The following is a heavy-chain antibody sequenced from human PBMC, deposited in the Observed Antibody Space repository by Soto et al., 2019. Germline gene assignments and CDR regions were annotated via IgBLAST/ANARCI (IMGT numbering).Heavy chain of an antibody. CDR2: IYYSGST. CDR3: ARAGDDGYSYGDFDY. D-gene: IGHD5-18*01. Sequence: SETLSLTCTVSGGSISSYYWSWLRQPPGKGLEWIGYIYYSGSTNYNPSLKSRVTISVDTSKNQFSLKLSSVTAADTAVYYCARAGDDGYSYGDFDYWGQGTLVTVS. J-gene: IGHJ4*02. CDR1: GGSISSYY. V-gene: IGHV4-59*01.